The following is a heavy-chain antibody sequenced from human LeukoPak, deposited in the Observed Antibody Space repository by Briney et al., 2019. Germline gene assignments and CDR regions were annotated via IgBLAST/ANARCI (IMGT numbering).Heavy chain of an antibody. J-gene: IGHJ4*02. CDR2: IGGSGGKT. V-gene: IGHV3-23*01. CDR3: AKHPDDFSTGYNLYFEY. Sequence: GGSLRLSCAASGFTFRSYAMSWARLAPGKGLEWVSSIGGSGGKTFQADSVTGRFITSRDNSKNTLFLQMDNLRPDDTAVYYCAKHPDDFSTGYNLYFEYWGQGALVTVSS. D-gene: IGHD3/OR15-3a*01. CDR1: GFTFRSYA.